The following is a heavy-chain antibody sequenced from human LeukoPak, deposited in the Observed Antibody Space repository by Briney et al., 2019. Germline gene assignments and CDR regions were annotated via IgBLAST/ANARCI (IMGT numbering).Heavy chain of an antibody. J-gene: IGHJ4*02. CDR3: AKDRGAYSGYDSFFDF. CDR1: GFTFSSYA. Sequence: GGSLRLSCAASGFTFSSYAMSWVRQAPGKGLEWVSGISGSGGNTYYSDSVKGRFTISRDNSKHTLFLQMNSLRAEDTAVYYCAKDRGAYSGYDSFFDFWGQGTLVTVSS. V-gene: IGHV3-23*01. D-gene: IGHD5-12*01. CDR2: ISGSGGNT.